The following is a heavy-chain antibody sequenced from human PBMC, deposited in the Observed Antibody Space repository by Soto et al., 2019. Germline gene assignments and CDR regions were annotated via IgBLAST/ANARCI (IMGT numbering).Heavy chain of an antibody. Sequence: KSSETLSLTCADSGGSISSGGYSWSWIRQPPGKGLEWIGYIYHSGSTYYNLSLKSRVTISVDRSKNQFSLKLSSVTAADTAVYYCARVRGYYDYWGQGTLVPVSS. CDR3: ARVRGYYDY. CDR2: IYHSGST. V-gene: IGHV4-30-2*01. J-gene: IGHJ4*02. D-gene: IGHD3-22*01. CDR1: GGSISSGGYS.